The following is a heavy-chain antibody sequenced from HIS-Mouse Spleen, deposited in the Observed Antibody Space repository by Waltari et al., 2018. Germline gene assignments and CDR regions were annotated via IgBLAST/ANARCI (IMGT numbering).Heavy chain of an antibody. CDR2: ISYDGSNK. CDR3: AREGDL. Sequence: QVQLVESGVGVVQPGRSLRLPCAASGFTFRTYAMHWVRQAPGKGLEWVAVISYDGSNKYYADSVKGRFTISRDNSKNTLYLQMNSLRAEDTAVYYCAREGDLWGQGTLVTVSS. D-gene: IGHD3-10*01. J-gene: IGHJ4*02. CDR1: GFTFRTYA. V-gene: IGHV3-30-3*01.